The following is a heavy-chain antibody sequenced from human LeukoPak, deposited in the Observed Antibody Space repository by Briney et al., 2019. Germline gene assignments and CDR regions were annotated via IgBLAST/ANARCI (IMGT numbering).Heavy chain of an antibody. J-gene: IGHJ4*02. Sequence: GGSLRLSCAASGFTFSSYSMNWVRQAPGKGLEWVSSISSSSSYIYYADSVKGRFTISRDNAKNSLYLQMNSLRAEDTAVYYCAKGPYGSGSYHDYWGQGTLVAVSS. CDR1: GFTFSSYS. CDR2: ISSSSSYI. D-gene: IGHD3-10*01. V-gene: IGHV3-21*01. CDR3: AKGPYGSGSYHDY.